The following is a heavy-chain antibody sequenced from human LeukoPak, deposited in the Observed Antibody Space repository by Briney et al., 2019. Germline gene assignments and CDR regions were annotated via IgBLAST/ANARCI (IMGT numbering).Heavy chain of an antibody. J-gene: IGHJ5*02. D-gene: IGHD3-10*01. V-gene: IGHV1-18*01. CDR3: AREGSFGDATFRHFRFDP. Sequence: ASVKVSCKASGYTFTSYGISWVRQAPGQGLEWMGWISAYNGNTNYAQKLQGRVTMTTDTSTSTAYMELRSLRSDDTAVYYCAREGSFGDATFRHFRFDPWGQGTLVTVSS. CDR1: GYTFTSYG. CDR2: ISAYNGNT.